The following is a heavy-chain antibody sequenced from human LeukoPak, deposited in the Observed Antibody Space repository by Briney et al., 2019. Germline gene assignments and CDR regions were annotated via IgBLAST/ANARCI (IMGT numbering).Heavy chain of an antibody. CDR3: ARLLDNDISGDPDTFDV. CDR1: GGSLRGHY. V-gene: IGHV4-59*11. D-gene: IGHD3-22*01. CDR2: VSYTGRT. J-gene: IGHJ3*01. Sequence: SQTLSPTCTVSGGSLRGHYWSCIRQPPGNRLEWIGYVSYTGRTKYNPSLQSRITISIDTSKCQFSLKLTSVTSADTAVYSCARLLDNDISGDPDTFDVWGQGTTVIVSS.